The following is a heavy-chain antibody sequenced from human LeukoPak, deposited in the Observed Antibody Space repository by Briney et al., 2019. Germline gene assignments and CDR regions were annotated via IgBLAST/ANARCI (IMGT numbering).Heavy chain of an antibody. V-gene: IGHV1-69*04. CDR1: GGTFSSYA. J-gene: IGHJ4*02. Sequence: ASVKVSCKAYGGTFSSYAISWVRQVPGQGLEWMGRIIPILGIANYAQKFQGRVTITADKSTSTAYMELSSLRSEDTAVYYCARDLDYGDYFDYWGQGTLVTVSS. D-gene: IGHD4-17*01. CDR2: IIPILGIA. CDR3: ARDLDYGDYFDY.